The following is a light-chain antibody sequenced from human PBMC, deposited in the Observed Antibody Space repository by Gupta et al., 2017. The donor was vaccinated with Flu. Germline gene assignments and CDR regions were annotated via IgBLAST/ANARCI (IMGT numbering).Light chain of an antibody. CDR3: QQYKNCTLGIT. V-gene: IGKV3-15*01. Sequence: IVMTQSPAPLSVSPGDRATLSCRASQSVSSNLAWYQQKPGQAPRLLIYVASTTATGIPARVSGSGAGTELTLTISSRQPEDFAVDDCQQYKNCTLGITFGRGTRLEIK. CDR1: QSVSSN. J-gene: IGKJ5*01. CDR2: VAS.